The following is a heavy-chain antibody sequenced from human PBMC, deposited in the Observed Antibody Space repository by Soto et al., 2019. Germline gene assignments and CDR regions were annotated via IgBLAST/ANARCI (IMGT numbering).Heavy chain of an antibody. D-gene: IGHD6-19*01. V-gene: IGHV3-7*02. Sequence: EVQLVESGGGLVQPGGSLRLSCAASGFTFSSYWMNWVRQAPGKGLEWVANIKQDGTEKHYVDSVKDRVTISRDNAKSSLHLQLNSLRADDTAVYYCAGGTGWFIVDWGQGTLVTVSS. CDR3: AGGTGWFIVD. J-gene: IGHJ4*02. CDR1: GFTFSSYW. CDR2: IKQDGTEK.